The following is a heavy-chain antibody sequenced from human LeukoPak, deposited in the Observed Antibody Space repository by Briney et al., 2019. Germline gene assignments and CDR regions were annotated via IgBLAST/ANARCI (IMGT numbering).Heavy chain of an antibody. D-gene: IGHD6-6*01. CDR2: ISSNGGST. CDR1: GSTFSSYA. V-gene: IGHV3-64*01. Sequence: GGSLRLSCAASGSTFSSYAMHWVRQAPGKGLEYVSAISSNGGSTYYANSVKGRFTISRDNSKNTLFLQMGSLRAEDMAVYYCARGGSIAARPIDYWGQGTLVTVSS. J-gene: IGHJ4*02. CDR3: ARGGSIAARPIDY.